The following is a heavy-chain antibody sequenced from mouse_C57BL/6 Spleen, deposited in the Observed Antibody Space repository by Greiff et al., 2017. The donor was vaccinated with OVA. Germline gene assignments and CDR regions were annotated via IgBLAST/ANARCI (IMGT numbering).Heavy chain of an antibody. Sequence: VQLQQSGAELVRPGASVKLSCTASGFNIKDYYMHWVKQRPEQGLEWIGRIDPEDGDTEYAPKFQGKATMTADTSSNTAYLQLSSLTSEDTAVYYCTTLERGGYSWYFDVWGTGTTVTVSS. J-gene: IGHJ1*03. CDR1: GFNIKDYY. V-gene: IGHV14-1*01. D-gene: IGHD2-3*01. CDR2: IDPEDGDT. CDR3: TTLERGGYSWYFDV.